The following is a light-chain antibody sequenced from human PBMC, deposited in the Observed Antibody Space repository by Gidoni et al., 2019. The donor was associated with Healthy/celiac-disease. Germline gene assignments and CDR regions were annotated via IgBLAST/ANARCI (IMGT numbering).Light chain of an antibody. CDR3: QQRSNWLMYT. J-gene: IGKJ2*01. Sequence: EIVLPQSPATLSLSPGERATLSFRASQSVSRYLAWYHQKPGQAPRLLIYDASTRATGIPARFSGSASGTDFTLTISSLEPEDFAVYYCQQRSNWLMYTFXXXTKLEIK. CDR2: DAS. V-gene: IGKV3-11*01. CDR1: QSVSRY.